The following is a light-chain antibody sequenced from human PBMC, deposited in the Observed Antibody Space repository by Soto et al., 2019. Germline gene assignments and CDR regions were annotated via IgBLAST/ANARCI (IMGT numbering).Light chain of an antibody. CDR3: QQRSNWPPIT. CDR1: QSVSSN. CDR2: GAS. J-gene: IGKJ5*01. V-gene: IGKV3-15*01. Sequence: EIVMTQSPATPSVSPGERASLSCRASQSVSSNLAWYQQKPGQTPRLLIYGASTRATGIPARFSGSGSGTEFTLTITSLQSEDFAVYYCQQRSNWPPITFGQGTRLEI.